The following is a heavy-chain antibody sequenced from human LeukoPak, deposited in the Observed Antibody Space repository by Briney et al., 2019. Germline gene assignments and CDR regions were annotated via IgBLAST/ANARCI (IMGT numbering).Heavy chain of an antibody. CDR3: AKEPEEAEGFWDDILTGYYPPYYYYYGMDV. V-gene: IGHV3-23*01. Sequence: HAGGSLRLSCAASGFTFSSYAMSWVRQAPGKGLEWVSAISGSGGSTYYADSVKGRFTISRDNSKNTLYLQMNSLRAEDTAVYYCAKEPEEAEGFWDDILTGYYPPYYYYYGMDVWGQGTTVTVSS. CDR2: ISGSGGST. D-gene: IGHD3-9*01. CDR1: GFTFSSYA. J-gene: IGHJ6*02.